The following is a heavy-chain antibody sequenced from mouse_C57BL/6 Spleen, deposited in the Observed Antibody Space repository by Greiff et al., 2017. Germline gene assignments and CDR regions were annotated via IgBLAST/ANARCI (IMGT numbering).Heavy chain of an antibody. V-gene: IGHV1-81*01. CDR1: GYTFTSYG. Sequence: QVQLQQSGAELARPGASVKLSCKASGYTFTSYGISWVKQRTGQGLEWIGEIYPRSGHTYYNEKFKGKATLTADKSSSTAYMALRSLTSEDFAVYFCAREGTAQALDYWGQGTTLTGSS. CDR2: IYPRSGHT. J-gene: IGHJ2*01. CDR3: AREGTAQALDY. D-gene: IGHD3-2*02.